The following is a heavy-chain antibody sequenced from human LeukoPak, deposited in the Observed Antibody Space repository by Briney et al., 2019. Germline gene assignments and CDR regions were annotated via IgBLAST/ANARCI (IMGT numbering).Heavy chain of an antibody. J-gene: IGHJ4*02. CDR1: GFTVSSNY. D-gene: IGHD2-2*01. V-gene: IGHV3-66*01. CDR2: IYSGGST. CDR3: ARRYCCSTSCSDY. Sequence: PGGSLRLSCVASGFTVSSNYMSWVRQAPGKGLEWVSVIYSGGSTYYADSVKGRFTISRDNSKNTLYLQMNSLRAEDTAVYYCARRYCCSTSCSDYWGQGTLVTVSS.